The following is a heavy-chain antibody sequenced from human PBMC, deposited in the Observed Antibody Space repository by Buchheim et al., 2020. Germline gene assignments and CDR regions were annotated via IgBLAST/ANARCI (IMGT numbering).Heavy chain of an antibody. J-gene: IGHJ6*02. D-gene: IGHD2-15*01. CDR2: IYHSGST. Sequence: QVQLQESGPGLVKPSGTLSLTCAVSGGSISSSNWWSWVRQPPGKGLGWIGEIYHSGSTNYNPSLKSRVTITVEKAKNKFSLKLSSVTAADTAVYYCARVYDIVVVVAEKESNYGMDVWGQGTT. CDR3: ARVYDIVVVVAEKESNYGMDV. V-gene: IGHV4-4*02. CDR1: GGSISSSNW.